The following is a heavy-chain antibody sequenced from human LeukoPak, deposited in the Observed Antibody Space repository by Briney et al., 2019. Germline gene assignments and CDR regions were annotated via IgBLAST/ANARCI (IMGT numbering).Heavy chain of an antibody. CDR2: INSDVSTT. J-gene: IGHJ3*02. Sequence: GSLGLSCAASGFTSSAYWMHWVRQVPGKGLVWVSRINSDVSTTNYADSVKGRFTISRDNAKNTIYLQMNSLRAEDTAVYYCARYGRYRAFDIWGPGTVVTVSS. D-gene: IGHD1-26*01. CDR1: GFTSSAYW. V-gene: IGHV3-74*01. CDR3: ARYGRYRAFDI.